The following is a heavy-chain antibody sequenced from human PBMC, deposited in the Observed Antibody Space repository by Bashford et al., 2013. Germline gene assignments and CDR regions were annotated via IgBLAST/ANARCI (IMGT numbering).Heavy chain of an antibody. CDR3: ARLSVVFGGYFDY. Sequence: GESLKISCKASGYSFTSSWIAWVRQMPGKGLEWMGIIYPADSNTRYSPSFQGQVTMSADKSISTAYLQWSSLKASDTAMYYCARLSVVFGGYFDYWGRGTLVTVSS. CDR2: IYPADSNT. CDR1: GYSFTSSW. D-gene: IGHD3-16*01. V-gene: IGHV5-51*01. J-gene: IGHJ4*02.